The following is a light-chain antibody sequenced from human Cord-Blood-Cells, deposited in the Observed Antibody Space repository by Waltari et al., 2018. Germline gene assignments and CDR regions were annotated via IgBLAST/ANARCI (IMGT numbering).Light chain of an antibody. J-gene: IGKJ2*03. CDR1: QSVLYSSNNKNY. V-gene: IGKV4-1*01. Sequence: DIVMTQSPDSLAVSLGERATINCKSSQSVLYSSNNKNYLAWYQQKPGQPPKLLIYWASTRESGVPDRFSGSGSGTDFTLTLSRLQAGDGAVYYCQPYYSTPYSFGQGTKLEIK. CDR3: QPYYSTPYS. CDR2: WAS.